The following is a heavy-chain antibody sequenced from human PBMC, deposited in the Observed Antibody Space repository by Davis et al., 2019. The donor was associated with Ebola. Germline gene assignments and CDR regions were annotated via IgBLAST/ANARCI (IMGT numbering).Heavy chain of an antibody. V-gene: IGHV4-59*01. CDR1: GGSISNSY. CDR2: IFHRGSA. Sequence: SETLSLTCTVSGGSISNSYWNWMRQPPGKGLEWIGYIFHRGSAVYNPSLNSRVSISLDTSKNQISLKLTSVTAADTALYYCERPRRDPYGNEAFDIWGQGTMVTVSS. D-gene: IGHD5-24*01. J-gene: IGHJ3*02. CDR3: ERPRRDPYGNEAFDI.